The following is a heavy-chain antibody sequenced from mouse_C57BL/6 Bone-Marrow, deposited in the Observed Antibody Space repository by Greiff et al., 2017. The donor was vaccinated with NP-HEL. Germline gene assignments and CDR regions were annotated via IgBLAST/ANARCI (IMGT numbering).Heavy chain of an antibody. V-gene: IGHV1-15*01. Sequence: QVQLQQSGAELVRPGASVTLSCKASGYTFTDYEMHWVKQTPVHGLEWIGAIDPETGGTAYNQKFKGKAILTADKSSSTAYMELRSLTSEDSAVYYCTRDGFYYGSSFHYYAMDYWGQGTSVTVSS. J-gene: IGHJ4*01. CDR2: IDPETGGT. CDR3: TRDGFYYGSSFHYYAMDY. D-gene: IGHD1-1*01. CDR1: GYTFTDYE.